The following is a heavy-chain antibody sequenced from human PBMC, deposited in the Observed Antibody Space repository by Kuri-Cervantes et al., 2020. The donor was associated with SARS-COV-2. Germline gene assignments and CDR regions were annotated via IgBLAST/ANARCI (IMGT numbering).Heavy chain of an antibody. Sequence: GESLKISCKGSGYSFTSYWIGWVRQMPGKGLEWMGIICPGDSDTRYSPSFQGQVTISADKSISTAYLQWSSLKASDTAMYYCARGPTMVRGAGPLATLYYFDYWGQGTLVTVSS. J-gene: IGHJ4*02. CDR3: ARGPTMVRGAGPLATLYYFDY. D-gene: IGHD3-10*01. CDR2: ICPGDSDT. CDR1: GYSFTSYW. V-gene: IGHV5-51*01.